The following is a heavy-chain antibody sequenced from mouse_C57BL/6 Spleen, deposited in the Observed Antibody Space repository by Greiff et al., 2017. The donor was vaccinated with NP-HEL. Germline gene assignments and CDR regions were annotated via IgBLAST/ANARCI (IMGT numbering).Heavy chain of an antibody. CDR3: ARSAGTGYFDV. J-gene: IGHJ1*03. V-gene: IGHV1-76*01. CDR1: GYTFTDYY. CDR2: IYPGSGNT. D-gene: IGHD4-1*01. Sequence: VKLQESGAELVRPGASVKLSCKASGYTFTDYYINWVKQRPGQGLEWIARIYPGSGNTYYNEKFKGKATLTAEKSSSTAYMQLSSLTSEDSAVYFCARSAGTGYFDVWGTGTTVTVSS.